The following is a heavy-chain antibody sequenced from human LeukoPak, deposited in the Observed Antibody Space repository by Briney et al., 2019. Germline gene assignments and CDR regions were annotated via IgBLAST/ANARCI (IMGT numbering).Heavy chain of an antibody. CDR1: GYSISSSLW. D-gene: IGHD1-20*01. V-gene: IGHV4-4*02. Sequence: SETLSLTCTVSGYSISSSLWWTWVRQPPGKGLEWIGEIYHSGTTTYNPSLKSRVTISLDKSNNQFSLKLTSVTAEDTAVYYCARRITGVLAPIDYWGQGTLVTVSS. CDR2: IYHSGTT. J-gene: IGHJ4*02. CDR3: ARRITGVLAPIDY.